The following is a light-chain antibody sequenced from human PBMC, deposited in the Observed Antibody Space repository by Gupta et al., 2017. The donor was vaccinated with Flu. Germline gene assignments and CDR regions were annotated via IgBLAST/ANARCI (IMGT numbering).Light chain of an antibody. CDR1: QSVSSSY. J-gene: IGKJ1*01. Sequence: VLTQSPGTLSLSPGERATLSCRASQSVSSSYLAWYQQKPGQAPRLLIYGASSRATGIPDRFSGSGSGTDFTLTISSLEPEDFAVYYCQQESSSPLTFGQGTKVEIK. CDR3: QQESSSPLT. V-gene: IGKV3-20*01. CDR2: GAS.